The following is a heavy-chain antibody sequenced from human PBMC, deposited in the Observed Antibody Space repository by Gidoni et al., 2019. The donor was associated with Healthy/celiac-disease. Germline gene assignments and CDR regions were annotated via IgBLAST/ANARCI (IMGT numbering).Heavy chain of an antibody. CDR2: ISGSGGST. CDR1: GFTFSRYA. J-gene: IGHJ4*02. D-gene: IGHD5-18*01. Sequence: EVQLVESGGGLVQPGGSLRLSCAASGFTFSRYAMSWVRQAPGKGLEWVSAISGSGGSTYYADSVKGRFTISRDNSKNTLYLQMNSLRAEDTAVYYCAKKGDTAMVETYYFDYWGQGTLVTVSS. CDR3: AKKGDTAMVETYYFDY. V-gene: IGHV3-23*04.